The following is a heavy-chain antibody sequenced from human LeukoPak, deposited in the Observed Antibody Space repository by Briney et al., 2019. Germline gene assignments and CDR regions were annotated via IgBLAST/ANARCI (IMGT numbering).Heavy chain of an antibody. J-gene: IGHJ4*02. CDR1: GGSIISDY. CDR3: AKGRTWPAGIFDY. Sequence: SETLSLTCTVSGGSIISDYWSWIRQPPGKGLEWIGCMYNSGSTNYNPSLKSRVTISVDMSKNQFSLRMSSVTAADTALYHCAKGRTWPAGIFDYWGQGTLVTVSS. CDR2: MYNSGST. D-gene: IGHD6-13*01. V-gene: IGHV4-59*01.